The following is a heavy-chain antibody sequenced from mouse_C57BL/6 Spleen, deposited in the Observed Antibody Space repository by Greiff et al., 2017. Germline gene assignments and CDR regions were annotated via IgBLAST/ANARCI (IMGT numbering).Heavy chain of an antibody. Sequence: VQLQQSGPELVKPGASVKMSCKASGYTFTDYNMHWVKQSHGKSLEWIGYINPNNDGTSYNQKFKGKATLTVNKSSSTAYMELRSLTSEDSAVYYCARKGYSNYVRFAYWGQVALVTVSA. V-gene: IGHV1-22*01. D-gene: IGHD2-5*01. CDR2: INPNNDGT. J-gene: IGHJ3*01. CDR1: GYTFTDYN. CDR3: ARKGYSNYVRFAY.